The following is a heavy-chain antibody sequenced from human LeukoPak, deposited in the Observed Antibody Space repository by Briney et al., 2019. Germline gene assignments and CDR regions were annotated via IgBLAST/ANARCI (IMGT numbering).Heavy chain of an antibody. J-gene: IGHJ4*02. CDR3: ARDSNMITFGGVIVSYFDY. CDR1: GYTFTDHY. D-gene: IGHD3-16*02. Sequence: ASVKVSCKASGYTFTDHYMHWVRLAPGQGPEWVGWINPNSGGTNYAQKFQGRVTMTRDTSISTAYMELSRLRSDDTAVYYCARDSNMITFGGVIVSYFDYWGQGTLVTVSS. V-gene: IGHV1-2*02. CDR2: INPNSGGT.